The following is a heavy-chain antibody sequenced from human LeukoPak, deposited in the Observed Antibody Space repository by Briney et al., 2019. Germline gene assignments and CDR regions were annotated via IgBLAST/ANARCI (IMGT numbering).Heavy chain of an antibody. Sequence: GASVKVSCKASGYTFTGYYMHWVRQAPGQGLEWMGWINPNSGGTNYAQKFQGRVTMTRDTSISTAYMELSRLRSDDTAVYYCARGHYCSSTSCYYRFDYWGQGTLVTVSS. CDR1: GYTFTGYY. CDR3: ARGHYCSSTSCYYRFDY. D-gene: IGHD2-2*01. J-gene: IGHJ4*02. V-gene: IGHV1-2*02. CDR2: INPNSGGT.